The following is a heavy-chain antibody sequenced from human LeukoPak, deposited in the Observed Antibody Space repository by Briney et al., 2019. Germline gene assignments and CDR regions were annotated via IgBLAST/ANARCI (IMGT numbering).Heavy chain of an antibody. CDR2: IYYSGST. J-gene: IGHJ5*02. CDR3: ARDPRDARFDP. CDR1: GGSISSYY. Sequence: SETLSLTCTDSGGSISSYYWSWIRQPPGKGLEWIGYIYYSGSTNYNPSLKSRVTISVDTSKNQFSLKLSSVTAADTAVYYCARDPRDARFDPWGQGTLVTVSS. V-gene: IGHV4-59*01.